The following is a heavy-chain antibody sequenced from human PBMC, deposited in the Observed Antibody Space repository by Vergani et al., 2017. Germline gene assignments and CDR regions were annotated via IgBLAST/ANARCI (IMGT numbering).Heavy chain of an antibody. CDR1: GYTFTGYY. D-gene: IGHD3-3*01. Sequence: QVQLVQSGAEVKKPGASVKVSCKASGYTFTGYYMHWVRQAPGQGLEWMGWINPNSGGTNYAQKFQGRVTMTRDTCISTAYMELSRLRSADTAVYYCAREQRDYDFWSGYPVVPAYFDGGSEGTLVTVSS. CDR2: INPNSGGT. J-gene: IGHJ4*02. V-gene: IGHV1-2*02. CDR3: AREQRDYDFWSGYPVVPAYFDG.